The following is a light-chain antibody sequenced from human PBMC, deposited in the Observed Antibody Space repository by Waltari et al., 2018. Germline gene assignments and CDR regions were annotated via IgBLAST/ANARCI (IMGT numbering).Light chain of an antibody. CDR2: DAS. CDR1: QSVSTY. Sequence: EFVLTQSPHTLSLSPGERATLSCRASQSVSTYLAGYQQKPGQAPRLLIYDASNRATGIPARFSGSGSGTDFTLTISSLEPEDFAVYYCQQRSSWPSFGGGTKVEIK. J-gene: IGKJ4*01. V-gene: IGKV3-11*01. CDR3: QQRSSWPS.